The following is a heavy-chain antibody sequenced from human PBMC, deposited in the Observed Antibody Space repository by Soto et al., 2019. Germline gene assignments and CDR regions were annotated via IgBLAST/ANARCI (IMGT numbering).Heavy chain of an antibody. CDR1: GFTFSSYS. Sequence: EVQLVESGGGLVKPGGSLRLSCAASGFTFSSYSMNWVRQAPGKGLEWVSSISSSSSYIYYADSVKGRFTISRDNAKNSMYLQMNSLRAEDTAVYSSIAVAPDGMDVWGQGTTVTVSS. V-gene: IGHV3-21*01. CDR2: ISSSSSYI. CDR3: IAVAPDGMDV. D-gene: IGHD6-19*01. J-gene: IGHJ6*02.